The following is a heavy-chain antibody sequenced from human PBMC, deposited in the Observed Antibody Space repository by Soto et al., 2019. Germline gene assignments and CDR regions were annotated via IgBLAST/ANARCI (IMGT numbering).Heavy chain of an antibody. CDR2: ISGSGAAT. D-gene: IGHD6-6*01. V-gene: IGHV3-23*01. Sequence: GWSLRLSCAASGFTFSSYAMTWVRQAPGKGLEWVSAISGSGAATYYADSVKGRFTISRDNSKNTLYLRMNSLRAEDTAVYYCEKARGGTYTRSSMEYWGQGTLVTVSS. J-gene: IGHJ4*02. CDR1: GFTFSSYA. CDR3: EKARGGTYTRSSMEY.